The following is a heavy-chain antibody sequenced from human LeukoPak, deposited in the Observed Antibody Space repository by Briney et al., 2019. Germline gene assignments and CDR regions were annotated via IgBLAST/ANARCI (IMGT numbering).Heavy chain of an antibody. Sequence: GGSLRLSCAASGFTFSGSAMHWVRQASGKGLEWVGRIRSKANSYATAYAASVKGRFTISRDDSKNTAYLRMNSLKTEDTAVYYCTSRPQIVVVPAATGYYYYGMDVWGQGTTVTVSS. CDR3: TSRPQIVVVPAATGYYYYGMDV. J-gene: IGHJ6*02. D-gene: IGHD2-2*01. CDR1: GFTFSGSA. V-gene: IGHV3-73*01. CDR2: IRSKANSYAT.